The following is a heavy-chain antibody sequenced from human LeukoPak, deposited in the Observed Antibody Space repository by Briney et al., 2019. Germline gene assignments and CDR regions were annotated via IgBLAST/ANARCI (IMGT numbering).Heavy chain of an antibody. V-gene: IGHV3-23*01. CDR2: ICGSDGSR. J-gene: IGHJ4*02. Sequence: GGSLRLSCAASGFTFSTYAMSWVRQAPGKGLEWVSAICGSDGSRYYADSVKGRFAISRDNSKNTLYLQMNSLRGEDTAVYYCAKGGSPSCYSSSGYWGQGTLVTVSS. D-gene: IGHD2-2*01. CDR3: AKGGSPSCYSSSGY. CDR1: GFTFSTYA.